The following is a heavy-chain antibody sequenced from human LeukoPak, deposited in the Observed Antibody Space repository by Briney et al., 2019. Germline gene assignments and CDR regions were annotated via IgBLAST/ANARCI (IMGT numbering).Heavy chain of an antibody. CDR3: ARGLRGYTYGLDY. Sequence: HAGGSLRLSCTASGFSFNIYEMNWVRQAPGKGLEWVSYISSSDSTIYYADSVKGRLTISRDSAKDLLYLQMNSLRAEDTAVYYCARGLRGYTYGLDYWGQGTLVAVSS. D-gene: IGHD5-18*01. CDR1: GFSFNIYE. J-gene: IGHJ4*02. CDR2: ISSSDSTI. V-gene: IGHV3-48*03.